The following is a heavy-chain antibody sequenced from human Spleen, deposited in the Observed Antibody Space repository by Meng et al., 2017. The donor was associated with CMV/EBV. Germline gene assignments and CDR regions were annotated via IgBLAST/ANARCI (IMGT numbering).Heavy chain of an antibody. D-gene: IGHD2-15*01. CDR2: VDPEDRET. J-gene: IGHJ5*02. CDR1: N. V-gene: IGHV1-69-2*01. Sequence: NMHWVRQAPGKGLKWMGLVDPEDRETIYAEKFQGRVTVTADTSTDTTYMELSSLRSEDTAVYYCATEAEYCSGGSCYSTRSNWFDPWGQGTLVTVSS. CDR3: ATEAEYCSGGSCYSTRSNWFDP.